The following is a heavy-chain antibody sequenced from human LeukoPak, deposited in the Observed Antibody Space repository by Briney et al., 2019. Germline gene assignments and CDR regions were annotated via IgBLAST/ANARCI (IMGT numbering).Heavy chain of an antibody. CDR1: GGSISSYY. J-gene: IGHJ5*02. CDR2: IYYSGST. V-gene: IGHV4-59*01. CDR3: ARDRRGVGWFDP. Sequence: PSETLSLTCTASGGSISSYYWSWIRQPPGKGLEWIGYIYYSGSTNYNPSLKSRVTISVDASKNQFSLKLSSVTAADTAVYYCARDRRGVGWFDPWGQGTLVTVSS. D-gene: IGHD1-26*01.